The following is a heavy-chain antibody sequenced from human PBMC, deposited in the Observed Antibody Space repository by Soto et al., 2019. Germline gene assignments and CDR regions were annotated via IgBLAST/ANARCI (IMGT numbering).Heavy chain of an antibody. Sequence: ASVKVSCKASGGTFSNYVVNWVRQAPGQGLEWMGWINVATGNTKYSQHFQGRVTITRDTSASTAYMELNGLTSDDRAIYYCAREHDDWSAYSFDFWGQGTLVTVSS. CDR1: GGTFSNYV. J-gene: IGHJ4*02. CDR2: INVATGNT. V-gene: IGHV1-3*01. D-gene: IGHD3-3*01. CDR3: AREHDDWSAYSFDF.